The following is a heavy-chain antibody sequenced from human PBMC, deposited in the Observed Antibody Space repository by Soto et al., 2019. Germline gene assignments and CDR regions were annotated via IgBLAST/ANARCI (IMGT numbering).Heavy chain of an antibody. V-gene: IGHV4-39*01. CDR3: ARHESKAYADYGPFAY. CDR1: GGSDSSSSYY. CDR2: IYYTGPT. D-gene: IGHD4-17*01. Sequence: SGTLSLTCTVSGGSDSSSSYYWGWIRQPPGKGLEWIGSIYYTGPTYYNPSLKSRVTISVDTSKSQFSLKLTSVTAADTAVYYCARHESKAYADYGPFAYWGRGT. J-gene: IGHJ4*02.